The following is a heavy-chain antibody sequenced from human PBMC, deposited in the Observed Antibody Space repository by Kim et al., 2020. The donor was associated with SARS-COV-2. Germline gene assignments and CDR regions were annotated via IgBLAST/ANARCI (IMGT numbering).Heavy chain of an antibody. CDR1: TITFSNFY. Sequence: GGSLRLSCTDSTITFSNFYVNWIRQAPGRGLEWISHISNTGTTTYYADSVKGRFTISRDNARNSVYLQMNSLRAEDTALYYCARDRSLKDWGQGTLVTVSS. V-gene: IGHV3-11*04. CDR3: ARDRSLKD. CDR2: ISNTGTTT. J-gene: IGHJ4*02.